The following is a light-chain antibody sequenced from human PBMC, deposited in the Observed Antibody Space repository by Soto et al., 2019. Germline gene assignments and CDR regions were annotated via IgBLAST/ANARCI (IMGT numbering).Light chain of an antibody. CDR2: GAS. CDR3: QQYDSSPIT. J-gene: IGKJ5*01. CDR1: QSVSSSY. V-gene: IGKV3-20*01. Sequence: IVLTQSPGTLSLSPGERATLSCRASQSVSSSYLAWYQQKPGQAPSLLIYGASRRATGIPDRFSGSGSGTDFTLTISRLEPEDFAVYYCQQYDSSPITFGQGTRLE.